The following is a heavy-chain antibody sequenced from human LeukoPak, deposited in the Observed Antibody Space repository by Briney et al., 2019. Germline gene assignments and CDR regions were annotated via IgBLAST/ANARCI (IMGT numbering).Heavy chain of an antibody. D-gene: IGHD5-12*01. CDR1: GFSFGDFA. V-gene: IGHV3-49*04. J-gene: IGHJ6*02. CDR2: IRIKAYGGTT. CDR3: TRDPGGYDYDV. Sequence: PGGSLRLSCTASGFSFGDFAMTWVRQAPGKGLEWVSFIRIKAYGGTTEYAASVKGRFTISRDDSKSITYLQMNSLQSEDTAVYYCTRDPGGYDYDVWGQGTRSPFS.